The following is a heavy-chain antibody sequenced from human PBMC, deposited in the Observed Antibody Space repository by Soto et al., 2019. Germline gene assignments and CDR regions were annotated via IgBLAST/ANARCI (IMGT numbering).Heavy chain of an antibody. CDR1: GLTFSSYN. CDR2: ISYDGSNK. V-gene: IGHV3-30-3*01. J-gene: IGHJ6*02. CDR3: ARDPRYCSAGRCYYYYAMDV. D-gene: IGHD2-15*01. Sequence: QVQLVESGGGVVQPGRSLRLSCAASGLTFSSYNMHWVRQAPGKGLEWVAVISYDGSNKYYADSVKGRFTISRDNSKNSLLLKMNSLRAEDMAVYSCARDPRYCSAGRCYYYYAMDVWGQGTTVTVSS.